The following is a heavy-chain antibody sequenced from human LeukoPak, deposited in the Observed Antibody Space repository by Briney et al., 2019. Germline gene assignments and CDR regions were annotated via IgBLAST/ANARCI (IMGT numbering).Heavy chain of an antibody. CDR1: GFTFSTYW. D-gene: IGHD3-22*01. J-gene: IGHJ4*02. CDR2: INSDGSNT. V-gene: IGHV3-74*01. Sequence: GGSLRLSCAASGFTFSTYWMHWVRQAPGKGLVWVSRINSDGSNTSYADSVKGRFTISRDNAKNTLYLQMNSLRAEDTAVYYCARDCRDSSGYCFDYWGQGTLVTVSS. CDR3: ARDCRDSSGYCFDY.